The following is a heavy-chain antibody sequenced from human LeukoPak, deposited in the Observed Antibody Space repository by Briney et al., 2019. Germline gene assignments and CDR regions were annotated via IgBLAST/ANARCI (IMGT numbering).Heavy chain of an antibody. CDR3: ARRSISGNSWDYFDY. Sequence: SSDTLSLTCTVSGASISSYYWSWLRQPPGKGLEWIAFMYYSGSTNYNPSLKSRVTISLDTSKNQFSLKLSSVTAADTAVYYCARRSISGNSWDYFDYWGQGTLVTVSS. CDR1: GASISSYY. J-gene: IGHJ4*02. D-gene: IGHD4-23*01. CDR2: MYYSGST. V-gene: IGHV4-59*08.